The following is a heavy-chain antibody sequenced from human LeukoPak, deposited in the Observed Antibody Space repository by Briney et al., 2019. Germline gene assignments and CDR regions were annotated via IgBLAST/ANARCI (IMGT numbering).Heavy chain of an antibody. D-gene: IGHD3-3*01. CDR3: AKGDFWNGLGEYFLY. CDR1: GFSFSTYG. V-gene: IGHV3-33*05. Sequence: GGSLRLSCAGSGFSFSTYGMFWVRQAPGKGLEWVGVISYDGSNQYYADSVKGRFTISRDNSKNTLYLQMDSLRAEDTAVYYCAKGDFWNGLGEYFLYWGQGILVTVSS. CDR2: ISYDGSNQ. J-gene: IGHJ1*01.